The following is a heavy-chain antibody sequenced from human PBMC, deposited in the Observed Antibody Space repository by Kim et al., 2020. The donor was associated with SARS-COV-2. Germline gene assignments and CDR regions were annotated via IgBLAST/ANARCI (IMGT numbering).Heavy chain of an antibody. J-gene: IGHJ3*02. D-gene: IGHD2-2*01. V-gene: IGHV4-59*08. CDR3: ARVSCSSTTCPHRDAFDI. CDR2: MYYSGST. Sequence: SETLSLTCTVSGGSISSYYWSWIRQPPGKGLEWIGYMYYSGSTNYNPSLKSRVTISVDTSKNQFSLKLTSVTASDTALYYCARVSCSSTTCPHRDAFDIWGQGTAVTVSS. CDR1: GGSISSYY.